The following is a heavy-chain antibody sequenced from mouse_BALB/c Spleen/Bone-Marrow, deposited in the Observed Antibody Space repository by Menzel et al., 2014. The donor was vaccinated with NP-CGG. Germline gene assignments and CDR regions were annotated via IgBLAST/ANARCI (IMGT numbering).Heavy chain of an antibody. CDR1: GFNIKDTY. V-gene: IGHV14-3*02. D-gene: IGHD2-4*01. J-gene: IGHJ1*01. CDR3: ATMITDWYFDV. CDR2: IDPANGNT. Sequence: EVQRVESGAELVKPGASVKLSCTASGFNIKDTYMHWVKQRPEQGLEWIGRIDPANGNTKYDPKFQGKATLTADTSSNTAYLQLSSLTSEDTAVYYCATMITDWYFDVWGAGTTVTVSS.